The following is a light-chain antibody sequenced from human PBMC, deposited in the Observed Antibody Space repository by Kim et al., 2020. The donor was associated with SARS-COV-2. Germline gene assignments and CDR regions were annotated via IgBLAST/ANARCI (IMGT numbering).Light chain of an antibody. V-gene: IGLV3-21*04. Sequence: PGKTAGITWGGNNIGSKSVHWYQQKPGQAPVLVIYYDSDWPSGIPERFSGSNSGNTATLTISRVEAGDEADYYCQVWDSSSDHPWVFGGGTQLTVL. CDR1: NIGSKS. J-gene: IGLJ3*02. CDR2: YDS. CDR3: QVWDSSSDHPWV.